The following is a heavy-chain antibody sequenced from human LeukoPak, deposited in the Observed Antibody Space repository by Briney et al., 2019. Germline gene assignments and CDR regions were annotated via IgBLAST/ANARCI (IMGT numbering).Heavy chain of an antibody. CDR2: ISSSSSYI. V-gene: IGHV3-21*04. J-gene: IGHJ4*02. D-gene: IGHD3-10*01. CDR1: GFTFSSYS. Sequence: GGSLRLSCAASGFTFSSYSMNWVRQAPGKGLEWVSSISSSSSYIYYADSVKGRFTISRDNSKNTLYLQMNSLRAEDTAVYYCANDRSDNGNPYYCFDYWGQGTVATVS. CDR3: ANDRSDNGNPYYCFDY.